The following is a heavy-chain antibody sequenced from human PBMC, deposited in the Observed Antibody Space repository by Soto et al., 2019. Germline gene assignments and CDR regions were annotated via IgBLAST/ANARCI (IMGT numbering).Heavy chain of an antibody. CDR1: ENTLTELT. CDR2: SAPEEGEP. Sequence: ASVKVSCKVPENTLTELTIDWLRQAPGKGLEWMGRSAPEEGEPIYPQKFQGRVSTTEDPSTDTAYMELTSLRSEDTAVYFCAADRKIVGTIGAFDLWGQGTLVTVSS. CDR3: AADRKIVGTIGAFDL. J-gene: IGHJ4*02. V-gene: IGHV1-24*01. D-gene: IGHD1-26*01.